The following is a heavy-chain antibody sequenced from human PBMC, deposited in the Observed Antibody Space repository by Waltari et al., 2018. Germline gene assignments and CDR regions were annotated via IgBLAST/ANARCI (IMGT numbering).Heavy chain of an antibody. J-gene: IGHJ3*02. CDR1: GGSISSGSYY. CDR2: IYTSGST. V-gene: IGHV4-61*09. Sequence: QVQLQESGPGLVKPSQTLSLTCTVSGGSISSGSYYWSWIRQPAGKGLEWIGYIYTSGSTNYNPSLKSRGTISVDTSKNQFALKLSSVTAADTAVYYCAREASGSWYEDAFDIWGQGTMVTVSS. CDR3: AREASGSWYEDAFDI. D-gene: IGHD6-13*01.